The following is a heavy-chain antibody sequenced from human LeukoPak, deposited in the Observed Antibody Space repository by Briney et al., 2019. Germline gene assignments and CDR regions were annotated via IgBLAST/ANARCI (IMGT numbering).Heavy chain of an antibody. CDR1: GFTFSSYG. Sequence: PGRSLRLSCAASGFTFSSYGMHWVRQAPGKGLEWVAVISYDGSNKYYADSVKGRFTISRDNSKNTLYLQMNSLRAEDTAVYYCAKLLTISYWGQGTLVTVSS. J-gene: IGHJ4*02. CDR3: AKLLTISY. D-gene: IGHD3-3*01. CDR2: ISYDGSNK. V-gene: IGHV3-30*18.